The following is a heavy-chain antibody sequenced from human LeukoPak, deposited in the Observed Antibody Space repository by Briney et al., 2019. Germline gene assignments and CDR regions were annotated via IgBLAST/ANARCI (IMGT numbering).Heavy chain of an antibody. Sequence: GGSLRLSCAAPGFTFTTYGMHWVRQAPGKGLEWVSAASASGGITYYADSVKGRFTISRDNSKHTLYLHMNSLRAEDTAVYYCAKGYYYDSTGYYPVDYWGQGILVTVSS. CDR1: GFTFTTYG. J-gene: IGHJ4*02. D-gene: IGHD3-22*01. CDR2: ASASGGIT. V-gene: IGHV3-23*01. CDR3: AKGYYYDSTGYYPVDY.